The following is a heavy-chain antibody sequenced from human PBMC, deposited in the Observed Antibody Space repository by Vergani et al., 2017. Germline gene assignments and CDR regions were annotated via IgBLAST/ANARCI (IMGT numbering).Heavy chain of an antibody. D-gene: IGHD2-2*02. CDR2: ISGSGGST. CDR1: GFTFSSYA. J-gene: IGHJ4*02. Sequence: EVQLLESGGGLVQPGGSLRLSCAASGFTFSSYAMSWVRQTPGKGLEWVSAISGSGGSTYYADSVKGRFTISRDNSKNTLYLQMNSLRAEDTAVYYCAKDLSPDTSCYRDWGQGTLVTVSS. V-gene: IGHV3-23*01. CDR3: AKDLSPDTSCYRD.